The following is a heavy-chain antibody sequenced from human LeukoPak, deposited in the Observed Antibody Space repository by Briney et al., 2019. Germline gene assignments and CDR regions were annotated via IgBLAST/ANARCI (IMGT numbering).Heavy chain of an antibody. V-gene: IGHV4-34*01. CDR1: GGSFNGYY. Sequence: SETLSLTCAVYGGSFNGYYWSWIRQPPGKGLEWIGEISHSGSTNYSPSLKSRVTLSVDTSKNQFSLKLSSVTAADTAVYYCARARNYYDSSGFYYEGDAFDIWGQGTMVTVSS. CDR2: ISHSGST. J-gene: IGHJ3*02. D-gene: IGHD3-22*01. CDR3: ARARNYYDSSGFYYEGDAFDI.